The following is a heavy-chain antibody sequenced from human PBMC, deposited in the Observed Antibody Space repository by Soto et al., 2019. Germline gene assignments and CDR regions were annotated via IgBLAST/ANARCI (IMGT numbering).Heavy chain of an antibody. D-gene: IGHD2-21*02. J-gene: IGHJ6*02. CDR1: GGSISGYY. CDR3: ARDLWGYCGTDCYPLDV. V-gene: IGHV4-59*01. CDR2: MYKTGST. Sequence: TLSLTCTVSGGSISGYYWSWIRQPPGKGLEWIGYMYKTGSTVYNPSFKSRVTISVDTSKNQFSLKLNSVTAADTAVYYCARDLWGYCGTDCYPLDVWGQGTTVTVSS.